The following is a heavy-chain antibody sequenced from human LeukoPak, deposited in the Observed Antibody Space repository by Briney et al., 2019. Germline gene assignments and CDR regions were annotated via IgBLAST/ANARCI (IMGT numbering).Heavy chain of an antibody. CDR3: AKESSASYYFDY. V-gene: IGHV3-30*02. Sequence: GGSLRLSCAASGSTLSRNGMYWVRQAPGKGLEWVAFIPYDGRNKYYVDSVKGRFTISRDTSKNTLYLQMISLRAEDTAVYYCAKESSASYYFDYWGQGTMVTVSS. CDR1: GSTLSRNG. D-gene: IGHD3-10*01. CDR2: IPYDGRNK. J-gene: IGHJ4*02.